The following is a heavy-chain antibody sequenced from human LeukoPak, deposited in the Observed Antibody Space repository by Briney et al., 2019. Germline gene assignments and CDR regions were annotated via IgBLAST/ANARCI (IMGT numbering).Heavy chain of an antibody. CDR3: ARNYYDSSGYSPFFDY. Sequence: GGPLRLSCATSGFTSHSYAMSWVRQAPGKGLEWVSAINGGGDVTYYADSVQGRFFFSRDNAKNTLYLQLNSLRAEDTAVYYCARNYYDSSGYSPFFDYWGQGTLVTVSS. CDR2: INGGGDVT. CDR1: GFTSHSYA. V-gene: IGHV3-23*01. J-gene: IGHJ4*02. D-gene: IGHD3-22*01.